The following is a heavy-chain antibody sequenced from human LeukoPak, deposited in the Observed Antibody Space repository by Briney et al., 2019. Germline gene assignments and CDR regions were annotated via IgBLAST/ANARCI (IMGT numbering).Heavy chain of an antibody. V-gene: IGHV3-23*01. J-gene: IGHJ4*02. D-gene: IGHD1-26*01. Sequence: GGSLRLSCAASGFTFSDYYMSWIRQAPGKGLEWVSAISGSGGSTYYADSVKGRFTISRDNSKNTLYLQMNSLRAEDTAVYYCAKGWSRQYYFDYWGQGTLVTVSS. CDR2: ISGSGGST. CDR3: AKGWSRQYYFDY. CDR1: GFTFSDYY.